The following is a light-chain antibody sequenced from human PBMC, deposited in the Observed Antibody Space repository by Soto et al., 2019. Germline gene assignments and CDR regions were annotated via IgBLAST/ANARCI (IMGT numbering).Light chain of an antibody. CDR3: LSFDSSLSVV. V-gene: IGLV1-40*01. J-gene: IGLJ2*01. CDR1: SSNIGAGYD. CDR2: GNT. Sequence: QSVLTQPPSVSGAPGQRVTISCTWSSSNIGAGYDVHWYQQLPGRAPKLLIYGNTNRHSGVPDRFSGSKSGTSASLAITGLQAEDEADYYCLSFDSSLSVVFGGGTTLTVL.